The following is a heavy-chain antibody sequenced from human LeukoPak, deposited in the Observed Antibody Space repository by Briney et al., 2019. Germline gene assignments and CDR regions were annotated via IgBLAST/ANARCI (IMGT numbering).Heavy chain of an antibody. CDR2: IWYDGSIK. CDR3: VKGFNWYFDL. J-gene: IGHJ2*01. Sequence: GSLRLSCVASGFSFSDYSVHWVRQAPGKGLEWVAVIWYDGSIKYYADSVKGRFTISRDNSRNTVYLQMNSLRAEDTAVYYCVKGFNWYFDLWGRGTLVTVSS. CDR1: GFSFSDYS. V-gene: IGHV3-33*06.